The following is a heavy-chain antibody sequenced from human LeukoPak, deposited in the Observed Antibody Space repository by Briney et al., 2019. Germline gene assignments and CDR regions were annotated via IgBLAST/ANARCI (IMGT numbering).Heavy chain of an antibody. CDR1: GFTFSSYA. Sequence: GGSLRLSCAASGFTFSSYAMHWVRQAPGKGLEWVAVISYDGSNKYYADSVKGRFTISRDNSKNTLYLQMNSLRVEDTAVYYCARSETTVVGFDYWGQGTLVTVSS. J-gene: IGHJ4*02. CDR2: ISYDGSNK. V-gene: IGHV3-30-3*01. CDR3: ARSETTVVGFDY. D-gene: IGHD4-23*01.